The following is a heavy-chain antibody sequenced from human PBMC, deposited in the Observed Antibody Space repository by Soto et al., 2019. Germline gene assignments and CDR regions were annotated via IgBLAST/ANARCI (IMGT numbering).Heavy chain of an antibody. CDR1: GLTFSNTW. Sequence: GSLRLSCAASGLTFSNTWMNWVRQAPGKGLEWVSAISGSGGSTYYADSVKGRFTISRDNSKNTLYLQMNSLRAEDTAVYYCAKGAPWDLPQYFQHWGQGTLVTVSS. V-gene: IGHV3-23*01. J-gene: IGHJ1*01. CDR2: ISGSGGST. D-gene: IGHD1-26*01. CDR3: AKGAPWDLPQYFQH.